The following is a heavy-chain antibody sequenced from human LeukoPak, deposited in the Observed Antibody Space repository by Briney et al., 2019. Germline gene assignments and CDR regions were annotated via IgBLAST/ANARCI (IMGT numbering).Heavy chain of an antibody. V-gene: IGHV3-23*01. Sequence: PGGSLRLSCAASGFTFSSYAMSWVRQAPGKGLEWVSAISSSGGSTYYADSVKGRFTISRDNSKNTLYLQMNSLRAEDTAVYYCAKTTVAVVVPAAMRYAFDIWGQGTMVTVSS. CDR2: ISSSGGST. D-gene: IGHD2-2*01. CDR1: GFTFSSYA. CDR3: AKTTVAVVVPAAMRYAFDI. J-gene: IGHJ3*02.